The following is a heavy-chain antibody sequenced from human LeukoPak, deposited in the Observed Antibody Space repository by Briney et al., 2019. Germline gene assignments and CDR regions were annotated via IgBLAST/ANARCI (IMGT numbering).Heavy chain of an antibody. V-gene: IGHV4-34*01. J-gene: IGHJ4*02. CDR3: ARSGSYSGPYVY. D-gene: IGHD1-26*01. CDR1: GRSFSGYY. Sequence: SETLSLTCAVYGRSFSGYYWSWIRQPPGKGLEWIGEINHSGSTNYNPSLKSRVTISVDTSKNQFSLKLSSVTAADTAVYYCARSGSYSGPYVYWGQGTVVTVSS. CDR2: INHSGST.